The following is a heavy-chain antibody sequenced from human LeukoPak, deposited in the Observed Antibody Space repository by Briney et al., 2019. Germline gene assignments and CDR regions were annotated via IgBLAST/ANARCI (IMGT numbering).Heavy chain of an antibody. V-gene: IGHV3-11*01. CDR1: GFPFIDHY. D-gene: IGHD6-19*01. CDR2: ISNSGSSR. Sequence: GPLRLSCAASGFPFIDHYMTWIRQAPGKGLEWVSYISNSGSSRFDADSVKCRFTISRDNANDSVYLIMTSLRAEDTAMYYCAREYSGLDFWGQGTRVTVSS. CDR3: AREYSGLDF. J-gene: IGHJ4*02.